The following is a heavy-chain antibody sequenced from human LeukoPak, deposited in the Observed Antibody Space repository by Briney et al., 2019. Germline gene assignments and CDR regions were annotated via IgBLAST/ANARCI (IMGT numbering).Heavy chain of an antibody. CDR3: ARGVPKTSYYYYYMDV. D-gene: IGHD4-11*01. Sequence: PGGSLRLSCAASGFSFSNYNMNWVRQAPGKGLEWVSSITSSSTYIYYADSVKGRFTISRDNAKNSLYLQMNSLRAEDTAVYYCARGVPKTSYYYYYMDVWGKGTTVTVSS. CDR1: GFSFSNYN. V-gene: IGHV3-21*01. J-gene: IGHJ6*03. CDR2: ITSSSTYI.